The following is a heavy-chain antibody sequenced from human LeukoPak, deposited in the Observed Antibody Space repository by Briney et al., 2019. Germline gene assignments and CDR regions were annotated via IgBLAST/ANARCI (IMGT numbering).Heavy chain of an antibody. CDR2: ISVGHST. CDR3: ARGGGYCSGGSCYGIDY. CDR1: GFTFSNYA. D-gene: IGHD2-15*01. J-gene: IGHJ4*02. V-gene: IGHV3-23*01. Sequence: GGSLRLSCVASGFTFSNYAMNWVRQAPGKGLDWISTISVGHSTNYADSVKGRFTISRDNSKNTLYLQMGSLRAEDMAVYYCARGGGYCSGGSCYGIDYWGQGTLVTVSS.